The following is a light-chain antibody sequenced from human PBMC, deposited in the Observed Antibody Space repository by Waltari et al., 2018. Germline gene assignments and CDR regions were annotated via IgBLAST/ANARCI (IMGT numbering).Light chain of an antibody. Sequence: QSALTQPASVSGSPGQSLTISCTGTSSDVGCSNYVSWYQQHPGKAPNLMIYDVSKRPSGVSNRFSGSKSGNTASLTISGLQAEDEADYYCSSYTSSSTSSYVFGTGTKVTVL. CDR3: SSYTSSSTSSYV. V-gene: IGLV2-14*01. CDR1: SSDVGCSNY. J-gene: IGLJ1*01. CDR2: DVS.